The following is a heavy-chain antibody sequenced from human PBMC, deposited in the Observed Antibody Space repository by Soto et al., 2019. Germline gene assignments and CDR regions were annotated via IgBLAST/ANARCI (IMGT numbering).Heavy chain of an antibody. J-gene: IGHJ4*02. CDR3: ARDLEVLSGYDYFDY. CDR2: IWYDGSNK. V-gene: IGHV3-33*01. D-gene: IGHD5-12*01. CDR1: GFTFSSYG. Sequence: SGGSLRLSCAASGFTFSSYGMHWVRQAPGKGLEWVAVIWYDGSNKYYADSVKGRFTISRDNSKNTLYLQMNSLRAEDTAVYYCARDLEVLSGYDYFDYWGQGTLVTVSS.